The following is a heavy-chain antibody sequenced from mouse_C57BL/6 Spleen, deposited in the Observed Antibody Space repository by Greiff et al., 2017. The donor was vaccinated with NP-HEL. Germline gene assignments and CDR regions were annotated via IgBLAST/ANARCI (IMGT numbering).Heavy chain of an antibody. Sequence: QVQLQQPGAELVKPGASVKLSCKASGYTFTSYWMHWVKQRPGQGLEWIGEIDPSDSYTNYNQKFKGKSTLTVDKSSSTAYMQLSSLTSEDSAVYYCARRENWDVFDYWGQGTTLTVSS. CDR1: GYTFTSYW. CDR2: IDPSDSYT. CDR3: ARRENWDVFDY. D-gene: IGHD4-1*01. V-gene: IGHV1-69*01. J-gene: IGHJ2*01.